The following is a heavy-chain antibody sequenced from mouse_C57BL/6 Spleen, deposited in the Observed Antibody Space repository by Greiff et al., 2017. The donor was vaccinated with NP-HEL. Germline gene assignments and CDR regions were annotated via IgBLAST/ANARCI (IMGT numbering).Heavy chain of an antibody. V-gene: IGHV1-4*01. CDR1: GYTFTSYT. D-gene: IGHD1-1*01. CDR3: ARSGATVVAPLFDY. Sequence: LVESGAELARPGASVKMSCKASGYTFTSYTMHWVKQRPGQGLEWIGYINPSSGYTKYNQKFKDKATLTADKSSSTAYMQLSSLTSEDSAVYYCARSGATVVAPLFDYWGQGTTLTVSS. J-gene: IGHJ2*01. CDR2: INPSSGYT.